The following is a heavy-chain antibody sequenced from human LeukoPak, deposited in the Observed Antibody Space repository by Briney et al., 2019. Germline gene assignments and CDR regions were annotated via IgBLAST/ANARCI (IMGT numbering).Heavy chain of an antibody. V-gene: IGHV3-21*01. CDR2: ISSSTSYI. CDR1: GFTFSAYS. J-gene: IGHJ3*02. D-gene: IGHD6-6*01. Sequence: GGSLRLSCAASGFTFSAYSMNWVRRPPGKGLEWASSISSSTSYIYYADSVKGRFTISRDNAKNSLYLQMNSLRAEDTAVYYCATYSSSSGTFDIWGQGTMVTVSS. CDR3: ATYSSSSGTFDI.